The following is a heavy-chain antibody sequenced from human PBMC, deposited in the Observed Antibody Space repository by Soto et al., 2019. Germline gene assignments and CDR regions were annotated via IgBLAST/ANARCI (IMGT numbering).Heavy chain of an antibody. CDR2: SSYNGGT. J-gene: IGHJ4*02. CDR3: ARHRIEVVWRGFDF. Sequence: PSETLSLTCTVSTDSSSFTNSYWSWIRQPPGKGLQWIGSSSYNGGTFYNPSLKGRVVISFDTSKKQSSLQVTSVTAADTAVYFCARHRIEVVWRGFDFWGQGSPVTVSS. V-gene: IGHV4-39*01. CDR1: TDSSSFTNSY. D-gene: IGHD3-10*01.